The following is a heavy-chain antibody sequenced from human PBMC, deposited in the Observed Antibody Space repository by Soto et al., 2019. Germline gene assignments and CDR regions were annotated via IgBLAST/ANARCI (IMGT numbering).Heavy chain of an antibody. Sequence: SETLSLTCTVSGGSISSGDYYWSWIRQPPGKGLEWIGYIYYSGSTYYNPSLKSRVTISVDTSKNQFSLKLSSVTAADTAVYYCARNPARPYYYDSSGYYSFPFLDYWGQGTLVTVSS. V-gene: IGHV4-30-4*01. J-gene: IGHJ4*02. CDR1: GGSISSGDYY. CDR2: IYYSGST. D-gene: IGHD3-22*01. CDR3: ARNPARPYYYDSSGYYSFPFLDY.